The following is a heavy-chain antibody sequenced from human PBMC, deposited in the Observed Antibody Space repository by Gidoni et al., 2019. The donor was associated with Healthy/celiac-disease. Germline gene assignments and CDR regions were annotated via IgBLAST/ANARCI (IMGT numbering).Heavy chain of an antibody. Sequence: EVQLVESGGGLVQPGGSLKLSCAASGLTFSGSAMHWVRQASGKGLEWVGRIRSKANSYATAYAASVKGRFTISRDDSKNTAYLQMNSLKTEDTAVYYCTRRTVAATWDYYGMDVWGQGTTVTVSS. J-gene: IGHJ6*02. V-gene: IGHV3-73*01. CDR1: GLTFSGSA. D-gene: IGHD6-19*01. CDR3: TRRTVAATWDYYGMDV. CDR2: IRSKANSYAT.